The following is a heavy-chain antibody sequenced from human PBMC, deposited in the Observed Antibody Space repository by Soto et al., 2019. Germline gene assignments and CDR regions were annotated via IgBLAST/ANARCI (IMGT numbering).Heavy chain of an antibody. V-gene: IGHV4-59*01. J-gene: IGHJ6*03. Sequence: PSETLSLTCTVSGGSISSYYWSWIRQPPGKGLEWIGYIYYSGSTNYNPSLKSRVTISVDTSKNQFSLKLSSVTAADTAVYYCARSSSLTGYYYYYYYMDVWGKGTTVTVS. CDR2: IYYSGST. CDR3: ARSSSLTGYYYYYYYMDV. CDR1: GGSISSYY. D-gene: IGHD3-9*01.